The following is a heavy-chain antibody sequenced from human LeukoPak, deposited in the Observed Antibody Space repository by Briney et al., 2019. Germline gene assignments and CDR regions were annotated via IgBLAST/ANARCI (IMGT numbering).Heavy chain of an antibody. Sequence: GGSLRLSCAASGFTFDDYTMHWVRQAPGKGLEWVSLISWDGGSTYYADSVKGRFTISRDNSKNSLYLQMNSLRTEDTALYYCAKAQDPTAMVSLFDYWGQGTLVTVSS. D-gene: IGHD5-18*01. CDR2: ISWDGGST. J-gene: IGHJ4*02. V-gene: IGHV3-43*01. CDR1: GFTFDDYT. CDR3: AKAQDPTAMVSLFDY.